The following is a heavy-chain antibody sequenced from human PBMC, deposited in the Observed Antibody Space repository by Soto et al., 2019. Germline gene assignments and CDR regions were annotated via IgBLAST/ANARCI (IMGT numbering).Heavy chain of an antibody. J-gene: IGHJ4*02. Sequence: VEPLNLSYTGTVFTFIIYSIGCVGQMPAKGLEWMGIIYPGDSDSSYSPSFQGQVTISADKSINTAYLHWSSLKASDTAIYYCAKHEGYCSTTTCSNFDYWGQGTLVTGSS. CDR1: VFTFIIYS. V-gene: IGHV5-51*01. D-gene: IGHD2-2*01. CDR3: AKHEGYCSTTTCSNFDY. CDR2: IYPGDSDS.